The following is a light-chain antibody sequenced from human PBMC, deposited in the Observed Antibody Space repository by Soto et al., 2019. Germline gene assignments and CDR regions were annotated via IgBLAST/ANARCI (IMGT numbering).Light chain of an antibody. V-gene: IGKV3-11*01. CDR1: QSVSSY. CDR3: QQRSNWPPGWT. Sequence: EIVSTQSPATLSLSPGERATLSCRASQSVSSYLAWYQQKPGQAPRLLIYDASNRATGIPARFSGSGSGTDFTLTISSLEPEDFAVYYCQQRSNWPPGWTFGQGTKVDIK. J-gene: IGKJ1*01. CDR2: DAS.